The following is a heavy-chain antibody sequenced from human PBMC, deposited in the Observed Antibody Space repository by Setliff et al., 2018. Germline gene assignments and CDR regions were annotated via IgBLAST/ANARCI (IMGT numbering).Heavy chain of an antibody. J-gene: IGHJ4*02. Sequence: SVKVSCKASGGTFSSYAISWVRQAPGQGLEWMGVINCTGGSATYAQKFQGRVTITADESTSTAYMELSSLRSEDTAVYYCARGGTYRYFDYWGQGALVTVSS. V-gene: IGHV1-69*13. CDR3: ARGGTYRYFDY. CDR1: GGTFSSYA. CDR2: INCTGGSA.